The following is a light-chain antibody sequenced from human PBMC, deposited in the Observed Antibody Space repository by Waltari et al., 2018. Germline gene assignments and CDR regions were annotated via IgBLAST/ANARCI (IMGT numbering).Light chain of an antibody. V-gene: IGLV1-47*01. J-gene: IGLJ3*02. CDR1: SSHIGPNH. CDR2: RND. Sequence: QSVPPQPPSASGTPGQRVTISCSGTSSHIGPNHAYLCQHLPGMAPKLLIYRNDQRPSGVPDRFSASKSGASASLAINGLRAEDEADYYCAAWDDSLSGQLFGGGTKLTVL. CDR3: AAWDDSLSGQL.